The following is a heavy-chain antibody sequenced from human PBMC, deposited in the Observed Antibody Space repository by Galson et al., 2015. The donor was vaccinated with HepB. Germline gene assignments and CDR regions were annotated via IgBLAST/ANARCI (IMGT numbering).Heavy chain of an antibody. CDR2: ISSSSSYT. J-gene: IGHJ4*02. CDR1: GFTFSDYY. CDR3: ARAGGWQNFDY. Sequence: SLRLSCAASGFTFSDYYMSWIRQAPGKGLEWVSYISSSSSYTNYADSVKGRFTISRDNAKNSLYLQTNSLRAEDTAVYYCARAGGWQNFDYWGQGTLVTVSS. D-gene: IGHD6-19*01. V-gene: IGHV3-11*03.